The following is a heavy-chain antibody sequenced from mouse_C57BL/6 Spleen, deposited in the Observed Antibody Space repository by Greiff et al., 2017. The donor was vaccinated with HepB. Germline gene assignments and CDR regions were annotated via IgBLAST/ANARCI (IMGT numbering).Heavy chain of an antibody. J-gene: IGHJ4*01. D-gene: IGHD2-3*01. Sequence: VQLQQPGAELVRPGTSVKLSCKASGYTFTSYWMHWVKQRPGQGLEWIGVIDPSDSYTNYNQKFKGKATLTVDTSSSTAYMQLSSLTSEDSAVYYCARSRDRDGDAMDYWGQGTSVTVSS. CDR3: ARSRDRDGDAMDY. CDR2: IDPSDSYT. V-gene: IGHV1-59*01. CDR1: GYTFTSYW.